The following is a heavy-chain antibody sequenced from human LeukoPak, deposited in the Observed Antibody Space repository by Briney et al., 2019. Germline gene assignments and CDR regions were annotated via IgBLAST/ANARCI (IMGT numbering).Heavy chain of an antibody. CDR1: GASITYY. Sequence: SETLSLTCAVSGASITYYYSWVRQFPGKGLEWIGEVHRDGYTNYNPSLQSRVTMSVDKSKNQLSLQLTSVTAADTAVYYCARDRVVVVPAATPRPSSYYYMDVWGKGTTVTVSS. D-gene: IGHD2-2*01. J-gene: IGHJ6*03. CDR2: VHRDGYT. V-gene: IGHV4-4*02. CDR3: ARDRVVVVPAATPRPSSYYYMDV.